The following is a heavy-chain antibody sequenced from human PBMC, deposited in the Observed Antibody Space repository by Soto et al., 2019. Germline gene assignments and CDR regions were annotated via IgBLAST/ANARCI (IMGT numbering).Heavy chain of an antibody. J-gene: IGHJ6*02. CDR1: GGTFSSYT. Sequence: QVRLVQSGAEVKKPGSSVKVSCKASGGTFSSYTISWVRQAPGQGLEWMGRIIPILGIANYAQKFQGRVTITADKSTSTAYMELSSLRCEDTAVYYCARLLAVAFRYGMDVWGQGTTVTVSS. V-gene: IGHV1-69*02. CDR3: ARLLAVAFRYGMDV. CDR2: IIPILGIA. D-gene: IGHD6-19*01.